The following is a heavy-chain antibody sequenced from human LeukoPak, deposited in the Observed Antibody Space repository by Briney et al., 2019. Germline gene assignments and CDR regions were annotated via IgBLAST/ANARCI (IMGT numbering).Heavy chain of an antibody. CDR2: IKQDGSHS. D-gene: IGHD5-24*01. CDR1: GFTFSDYW. CDR3: ANLWEMGY. J-gene: IGHJ4*02. V-gene: IGHV3-7*01. Sequence: GGSLRLSCAASGFTFSDYWMARVRQAPGKGLEWVANIKQDGSHSYYVDSVRGRFTISRDNAKSSLFLQMNSLRVEDTAVYYCANLWEMGYWGQGTLVTVSS.